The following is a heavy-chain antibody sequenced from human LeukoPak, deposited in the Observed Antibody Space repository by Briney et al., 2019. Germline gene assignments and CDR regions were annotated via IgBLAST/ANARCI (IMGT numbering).Heavy chain of an antibody. V-gene: IGHV3-74*01. D-gene: IGHD5-24*01. CDR3: IRGRWQQDY. CDR2: INTDGSST. CDR1: GFTFSNYW. Sequence: PGGSLRLSCAASGFTFSNYWMHWVRQAPGKGLLRVSRINTDGSSTSFADSVKGRFTISRDNAKNTLYLQMNSLRADDTAVYYCIRGRWQQDYWGQGTLVTVSS. J-gene: IGHJ4*02.